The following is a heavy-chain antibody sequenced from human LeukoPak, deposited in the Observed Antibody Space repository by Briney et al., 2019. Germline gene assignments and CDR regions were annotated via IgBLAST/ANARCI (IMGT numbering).Heavy chain of an antibody. J-gene: IGHJ4*02. Sequence: GGSLRLSCAASGFTVSSNYMSWVRQAPGKGLECVSVIYSGGSTYYADSVKGRFTISRDNSKNTLYLQMNSLRAEDTAVYYCAREGYSSGWSDYWGQGTMVTVSS. CDR1: GFTVSSNY. V-gene: IGHV3-66*01. CDR2: IYSGGST. D-gene: IGHD6-19*01. CDR3: AREGYSSGWSDY.